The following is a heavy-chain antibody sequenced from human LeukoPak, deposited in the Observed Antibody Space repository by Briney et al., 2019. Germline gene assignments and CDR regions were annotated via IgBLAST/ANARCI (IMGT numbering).Heavy chain of an antibody. V-gene: IGHV1-69*04. J-gene: IGHJ6*02. CDR2: IIPILGIA. D-gene: IGHD6-13*01. CDR1: GGTFSSYA. Sequence: SVKVSCKASGGTFSSYAISWVRQAPGQGLEWMGRIIPILGIANYAQKFQGRVTITAEQSTSTAYMELSSLRSEDTAVYYCAVPAAGSFYYYYGMDVWGQGTTVTVSS. CDR3: AVPAAGSFYYYYGMDV.